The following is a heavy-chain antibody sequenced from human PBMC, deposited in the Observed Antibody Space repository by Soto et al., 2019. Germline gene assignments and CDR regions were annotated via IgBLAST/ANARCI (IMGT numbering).Heavy chain of an antibody. CDR2: INPSGGST. CDR3: ARKEIAVAGDSCMDV. Sequence: QVQLVQSGAEVKKPGASVKVSCKASGYTFTSYYMHWVRQAPGQGLEWMGIINPSGGSTSYAQKFQGRVTMXTDXSXITVYMELSSLRSEDTAVYYCARKEIAVAGDSCMDVWGQGTTVTVSS. CDR1: GYTFTSYY. D-gene: IGHD6-19*01. J-gene: IGHJ6*02. V-gene: IGHV1-46*03.